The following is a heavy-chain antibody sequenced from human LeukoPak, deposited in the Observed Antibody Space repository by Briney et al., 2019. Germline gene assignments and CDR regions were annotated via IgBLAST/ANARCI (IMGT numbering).Heavy chain of an antibody. J-gene: IGHJ4*02. Sequence: GESLKISCKGSGYSFTSYWIGWVRQMPGKGLEWMGIIYAGDSDTRYSPSFQGQVTISADKSISTAYLQWSSLKASDTAMYYCARRAHYYDSSGYTLFDYWGQGTLVTVSS. CDR2: IYAGDSDT. V-gene: IGHV5-51*03. D-gene: IGHD3-22*01. CDR3: ARRAHYYDSSGYTLFDY. CDR1: GYSFTSYW.